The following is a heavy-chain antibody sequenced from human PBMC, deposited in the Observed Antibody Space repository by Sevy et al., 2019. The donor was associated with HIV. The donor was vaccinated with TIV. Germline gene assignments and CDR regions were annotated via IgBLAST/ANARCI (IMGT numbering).Heavy chain of an antibody. V-gene: IGHV1-69*13. CDR2: IIPNFGTA. Sequence: ASVKVSCKASGGTFSSYAISWVRQAPGQGLEWMGGIIPNFGTANYAQKFKGRVTITEDESTSTAYMELSSLRSEDTAVYYCARGGHKTVRMGLDYWGQGTLVTVSS. J-gene: IGHJ4*02. CDR1: GGTFSSYA. CDR3: ARGGHKTVRMGLDY. D-gene: IGHD4-4*01.